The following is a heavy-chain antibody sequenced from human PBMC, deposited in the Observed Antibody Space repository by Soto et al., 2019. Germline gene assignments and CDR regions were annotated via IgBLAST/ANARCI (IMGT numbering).Heavy chain of an antibody. D-gene: IGHD6-13*01. CDR1: GYVFTNYF. CDR2: INPNGGGT. Sequence: QVQLVQSGAEVKKPGASVKVSCKASGYVFTNYFMHWVRQAPGQGLEWMGIINPNGGGTSYAQKFEGSVTMTRDSATSTVYMDLSSLRSEDTALYFCAREVCSNSWSYYYGMDVWGQGTSVTVSS. CDR3: AREVCSNSWSYYYGMDV. V-gene: IGHV1-46*01. J-gene: IGHJ6*02.